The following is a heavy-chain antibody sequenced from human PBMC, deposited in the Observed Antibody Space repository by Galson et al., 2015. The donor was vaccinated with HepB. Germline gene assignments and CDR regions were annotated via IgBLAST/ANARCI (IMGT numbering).Heavy chain of an antibody. Sequence: VKVSCKVSGNSFIDYYIYWVQQTPGKGLEWMGFVDPQDGETLYAEKFQGRVTITADTSTDTAYMELSRLRDEDTAVYYCAKEVGGSTEFEPWGQGTLVTVSS. D-gene: IGHD4-23*01. V-gene: IGHV1-69-2*01. J-gene: IGHJ5*02. CDR2: VDPQDGET. CDR1: GNSFIDYY. CDR3: AKEVGGSTEFEP.